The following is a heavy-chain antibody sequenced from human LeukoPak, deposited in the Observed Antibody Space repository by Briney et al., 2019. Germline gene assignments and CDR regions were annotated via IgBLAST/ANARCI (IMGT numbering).Heavy chain of an antibody. J-gene: IGHJ5*01. CDR3: ARARPSMWIDC. CDR1: GFTFSSYS. V-gene: IGHV3-30*03. Sequence: PGGSLRLSCAASGFTFSSYSMNWVRQAPGKGLEWVAVISYDGSDKFYADSVKGRFTISRDSSKNTLYLQMNSLRPEDTAVYYCARARPSMWIDCWGQGTLVTVS. CDR2: ISYDGSDK.